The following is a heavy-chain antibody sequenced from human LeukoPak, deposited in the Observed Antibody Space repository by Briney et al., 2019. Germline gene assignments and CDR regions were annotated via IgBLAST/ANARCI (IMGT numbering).Heavy chain of an antibody. CDR2: IYTSGST. CDR3: ARDSSGSKALDY. J-gene: IGHJ4*02. CDR1: GGSISSYY. Sequence: SETLSLACTVYGGSISSYYWSWIRQPAGKGLEWIGRIYTSGSTNYNPSLKSRVTMSVDTSKNQFSLKLSSVTAADTAVYYCARDSSGSKALDYWGQGTLVTVSS. V-gene: IGHV4-4*07. D-gene: IGHD3-22*01.